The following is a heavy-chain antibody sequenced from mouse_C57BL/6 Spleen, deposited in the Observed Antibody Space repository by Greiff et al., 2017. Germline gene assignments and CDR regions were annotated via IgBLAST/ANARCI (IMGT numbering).Heavy chain of an antibody. CDR1: GFTFSDYY. D-gene: IGHD1-1*01. Sequence: EVKLMESEGGLVQPGSSMKLSCTASGFTFSDYYMAWVRQVPEKGLEWVANINYDGSSTYYLDSLKSRFIISRDNAKNILYLQMSSLKSEDTATYYCARSYYGSSYDYAMDYWGQGTSVTVSS. J-gene: IGHJ4*01. CDR3: ARSYYGSSYDYAMDY. CDR2: INYDGSST. V-gene: IGHV5-16*01.